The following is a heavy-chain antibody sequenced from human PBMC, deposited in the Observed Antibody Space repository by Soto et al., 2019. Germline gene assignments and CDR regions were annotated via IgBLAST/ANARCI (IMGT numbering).Heavy chain of an antibody. Sequence: ASVKVSCKASGYTFTSYGISWVRQAPGQGLEWMGWISAYNGNTNYAQKLQGRVTMTTDTSTSTAYMELRSLRSDDTAVYYCARVPTDYGDYDAFDIWGQGTMVTVSS. CDR3: ARVPTDYGDYDAFDI. CDR2: ISAYNGNT. V-gene: IGHV1-18*01. J-gene: IGHJ3*02. CDR1: GYTFTSYG. D-gene: IGHD4-17*01.